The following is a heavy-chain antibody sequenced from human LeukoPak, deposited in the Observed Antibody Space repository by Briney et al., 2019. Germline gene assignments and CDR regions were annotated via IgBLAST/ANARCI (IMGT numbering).Heavy chain of an antibody. Sequence: XXVSCKXXXYTFTXYYMHWVRQAPGQGLEWMGWINPNSGGTNYAQKFQGRVTMTRDTSISTAYMELSRLRSDDTAVYYCAREVLRFPNWFDPWGQGTLVTVSS. D-gene: IGHD3-3*01. CDR3: AREVLRFPNWFDP. CDR2: INPNSGGT. J-gene: IGHJ5*02. V-gene: IGHV1-2*02. CDR1: XYTFTXYY.